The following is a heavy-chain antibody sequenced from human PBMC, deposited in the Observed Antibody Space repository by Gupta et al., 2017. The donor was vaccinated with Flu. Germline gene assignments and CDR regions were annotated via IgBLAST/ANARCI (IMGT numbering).Heavy chain of an antibody. J-gene: IGHJ4*02. CDR2: VCYSGNT. CDR1: GGSISDTSYY. V-gene: IGHV4-39*01. CDR3: ARRITYGKAFDY. D-gene: IGHD3-10*01. Sequence: QLQLQESGPGLVKPSETVSLICTVSGGSISDTSYYWGWSRQPPGKGLKWIGNVCYSGNTFYNPSLKSRDTKSVDTSKNKFSLKLSSVTDADTAVYYCARRITYGKAFDYWGQGSMVTVSS.